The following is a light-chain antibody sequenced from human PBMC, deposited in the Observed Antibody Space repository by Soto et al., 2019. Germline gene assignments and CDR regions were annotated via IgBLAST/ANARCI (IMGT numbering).Light chain of an antibody. CDR1: QSVSSSY. CDR3: QQYGSSPRT. Sequence: EIVLTQSPGTLSLSPGERATLSCRASQSVSSSYLAWYQQNRGQAPRLLIYGASSRATGIPDRFSGRGSGTDFTLTISRREPEDFAVYYCQQYGSSPRTFGQGTKVEIK. V-gene: IGKV3-20*01. CDR2: GAS. J-gene: IGKJ1*01.